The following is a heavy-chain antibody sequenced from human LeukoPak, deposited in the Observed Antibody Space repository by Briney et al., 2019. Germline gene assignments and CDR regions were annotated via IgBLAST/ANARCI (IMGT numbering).Heavy chain of an antibody. CDR2: ISSSGST. Sequence: SETLSLTCTVSGDSISSGDYYWSWIRQPAGKGLEWIGRISSSGSTNYNPSLKSRVTISVDTSKNQFSLKLSSVTAADTAVYYCARQSVGPNYFDYWGQGTLVTVSS. CDR1: GDSISSGDYY. CDR3: ARQSVGPNYFDY. D-gene: IGHD1-26*01. J-gene: IGHJ4*02. V-gene: IGHV4-61*02.